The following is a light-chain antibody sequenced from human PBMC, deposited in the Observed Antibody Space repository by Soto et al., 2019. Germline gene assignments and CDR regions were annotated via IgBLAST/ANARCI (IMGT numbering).Light chain of an antibody. CDR1: QSVSSN. V-gene: IGKV3-15*01. J-gene: IGKJ1*01. CDR3: QKNKNWPPWT. CDR2: GAS. Sequence: EIVMTQSPATLSVSPGERATLSCRASQSVSSNLAWYQQKPGQAPRLLIYGASTRATGIPARFSGSGSGTEFTLTTSSLQSEVFAVYYCQKNKNWPPWTFAQGTKVEIK.